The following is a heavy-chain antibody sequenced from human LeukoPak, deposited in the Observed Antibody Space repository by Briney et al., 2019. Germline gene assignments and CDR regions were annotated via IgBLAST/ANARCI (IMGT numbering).Heavy chain of an antibody. D-gene: IGHD3-3*01. Sequence: GGSLRLSCAASGFTFSSYWMHWVRQAPEKGLVWVSRINSDGSSTSYADSVKGRFTISRDNAKNTLYLQMNSLRAEDTAVYYCARATNDFWSGYYSSSIDYWGQGTLVTVSS. CDR2: INSDGSST. V-gene: IGHV3-74*01. CDR3: ARATNDFWSGYYSSSIDY. J-gene: IGHJ4*02. CDR1: GFTFSSYW.